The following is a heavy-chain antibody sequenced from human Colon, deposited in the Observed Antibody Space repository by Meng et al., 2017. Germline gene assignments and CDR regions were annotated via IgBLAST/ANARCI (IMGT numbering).Heavy chain of an antibody. CDR2: INYLGHT. CDR1: GDAISSSRSGYY. D-gene: IGHD2-8*02. J-gene: IGHJ4*02. V-gene: IGHV4-39*07. CDR3: ARLVETLGNYFDY. Sequence: QLQLQESGPGLVKPSETLSLTCTVSGDAISSSRSGYYWIWIRQSPEKGLEWVGSINYLGHTYYGSSLKSRATMSIDTSKNQFSLKLISVTAADTAMYYCARLVETLGNYFDYWGQGTLVTVSS.